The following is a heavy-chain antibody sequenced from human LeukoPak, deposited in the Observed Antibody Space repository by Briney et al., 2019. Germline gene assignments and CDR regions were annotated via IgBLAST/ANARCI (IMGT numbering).Heavy chain of an antibody. D-gene: IGHD2-2*01. CDR3: ARETIYCSSTSCYFWFDP. V-gene: IGHV4-59*01. CDR2: IYYSGST. J-gene: IGHJ5*02. Sequence: SETLSLTCTVSGGPISSYYWSWIRQPPGKGLEWIGYIYYSGSTNYNPSLKSRATISVDTSKNQFSLKLSSVTAADTAVYYCARETIYCSSTSCYFWFDPWGQGTLVTVSS. CDR1: GGPISSYY.